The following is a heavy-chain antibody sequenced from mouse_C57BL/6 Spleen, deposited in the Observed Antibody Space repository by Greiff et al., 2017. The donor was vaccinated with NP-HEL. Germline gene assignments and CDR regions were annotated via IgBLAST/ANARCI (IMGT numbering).Heavy chain of an antibody. CDR1: GYSITSGYY. CDR2: ISYDGSN. D-gene: IGHD1-1*01. V-gene: IGHV3-6*01. Sequence: DVQLQESGPGLVKPSQSLSLTCSVTGYSITSGYYWNWIRQFPGNKLEWMGYISYDGSNNYNPSLKNRISITRDTSKNQFFLKLNSVTTEDTATYYCARGYGSSWGFAYWGQGTLVTVSA. J-gene: IGHJ3*01. CDR3: ARGYGSSWGFAY.